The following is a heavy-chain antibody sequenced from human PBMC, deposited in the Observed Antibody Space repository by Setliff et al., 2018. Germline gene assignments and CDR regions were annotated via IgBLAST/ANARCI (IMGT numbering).Heavy chain of an antibody. CDR3: ARDLDYQYYYETSGRDAFDI. CDR1: GYTFTSYG. D-gene: IGHD3-22*01. J-gene: IGHJ3*02. V-gene: IGHV1-18*01. Sequence: ASVKVSCKSSGYTFTSYGINWVRQAPGQGLEWMGWINAYAQKLQGRVTMTTDTSTSTAYMELRSLRSDDTAVYYCARDLDYQYYYETSGRDAFDIWGLGTMVTVSS. CDR2: INAY.